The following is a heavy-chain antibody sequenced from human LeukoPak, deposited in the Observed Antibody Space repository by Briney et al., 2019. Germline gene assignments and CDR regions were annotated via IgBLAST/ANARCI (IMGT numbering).Heavy chain of an antibody. Sequence: GGSLRLSCAASGFTFDDYGISWVRQAPGKGLEWVSGINWNGGSTGYADSVKGRFTISRDNAKNSLYLQMNSLRAEDTALYHCARAIFDSGSYYDYFDYWGQGTLVTVSS. J-gene: IGHJ4*02. D-gene: IGHD1-26*01. CDR1: GFTFDDYG. CDR2: INWNGGST. V-gene: IGHV3-20*01. CDR3: ARAIFDSGSYYDYFDY.